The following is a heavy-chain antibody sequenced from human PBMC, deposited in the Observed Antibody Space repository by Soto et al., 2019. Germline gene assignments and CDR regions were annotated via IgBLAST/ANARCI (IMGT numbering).Heavy chain of an antibody. V-gene: IGHV3-21*04. J-gene: IGHJ4*02. Sequence: GGSLRLSWEASGFSFDSFNMNWVRQVPGKGLEWFASISSTGGYSYIADSVKGRFTISRDNTQNILYLQMSSLRAEDPAVYYLAKGGSGSEFGYFAFWGQGTLVPVSS. CDR1: GFSFDSFN. CDR2: ISSTGGYS. D-gene: IGHD6-19*01. CDR3: AKGGSGSEFGYFAF.